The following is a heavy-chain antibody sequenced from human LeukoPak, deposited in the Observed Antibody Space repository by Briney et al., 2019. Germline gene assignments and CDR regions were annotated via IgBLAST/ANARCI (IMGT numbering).Heavy chain of an antibody. D-gene: IGHD6-13*01. J-gene: IGHJ4*02. CDR3: ARHTDSSSWYY. V-gene: IGHV4-39*01. CDR1: GGSISSNSYY. Sequence: SETLSLTCTVSGGSISSNSYYWGWIRQPPGKGLEWIGSIYYSGGTSYNSSLKSRVTMSIDTSKSQFSLKLSSVTAADTAVYYCARHTDSSSWYYWGQGTLVTVSS. CDR2: IYYSGGT.